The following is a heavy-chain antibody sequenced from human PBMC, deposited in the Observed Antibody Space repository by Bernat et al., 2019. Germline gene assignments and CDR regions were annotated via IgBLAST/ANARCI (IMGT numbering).Heavy chain of an antibody. D-gene: IGHD3-16*02. V-gene: IGHV1-69*04. J-gene: IGHJ4*02. CDR2: IIPILGIA. CDR3: ASLRLGELSLETFDY. Sequence: QVQLVQSGAEVKKPGSSVKVSCKASGGTFSSYAISWVRQAPGQGLEWMGRIIPILGIANYAQKFQGRVTITADKSTRTAYMERSSLRSEDTAVYYCASLRLGELSLETFDYWGQGTLVTVSS. CDR1: GGTFSSYA.